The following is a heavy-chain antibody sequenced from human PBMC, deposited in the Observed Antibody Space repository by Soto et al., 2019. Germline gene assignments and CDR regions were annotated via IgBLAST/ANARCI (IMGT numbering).Heavy chain of an antibody. D-gene: IGHD5-18*01. CDR2: ISAYNGNT. CDR3: ARDSSVVSGYSYGEFAY. V-gene: IGHV1-18*01. Sequence: ASVKVSCKASGYTFTSYGISWVRQAPGQGLEWMGWISAYNGNTNYAQKLQGRVTMTTDTSTSTAYMELRSLRSDDTAVYYCARDSSVVSGYSYGEFAYWGQGTLVTVSS. CDR1: GYTFTSYG. J-gene: IGHJ4*02.